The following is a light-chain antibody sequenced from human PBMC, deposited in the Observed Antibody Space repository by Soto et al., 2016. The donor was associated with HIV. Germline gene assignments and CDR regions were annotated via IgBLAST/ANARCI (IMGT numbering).Light chain of an antibody. CDR2: AAI. J-gene: IGKJ4*01. Sequence: DIQLTQSPSSLSASIGDTVSITCRASQDIFNYLAWYQQKPGEVPKLLIFAAISLHSGVPSRFSGRGSGTQFTLTISSLQPEDIGTYYRQKYNNDVTFGGGTKVEI. CDR3: QKYNNDVT. V-gene: IGKV1-27*01. CDR1: QDIFNY.